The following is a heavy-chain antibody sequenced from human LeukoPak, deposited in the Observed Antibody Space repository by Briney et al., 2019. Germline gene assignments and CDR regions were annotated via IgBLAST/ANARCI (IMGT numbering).Heavy chain of an antibody. CDR1: GYTFTGYY. D-gene: IGHD2-2*02. J-gene: IGHJ4*02. CDR2: INPNSGGT. Sequence: ASVKVSCKASGYTFTGYYMHWVRQAPGQGLEWMGWINPNSGGTNYAQKFQGRVTMTRDTSISTAYMELSRLRSDDTAVYYCARVRPLGYCSSTSCYKGNYFDYWGQGTLVTVSS. V-gene: IGHV1-2*02. CDR3: ARVRPLGYCSSTSCYKGNYFDY.